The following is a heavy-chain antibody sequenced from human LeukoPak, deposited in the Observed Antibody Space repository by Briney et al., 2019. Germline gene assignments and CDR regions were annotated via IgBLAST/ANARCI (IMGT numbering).Heavy chain of an antibody. V-gene: IGHV1-2*02. J-gene: IGHJ4*02. D-gene: IGHD4-17*01. Sequence: ASVKVSCKASGYTFTGYYMHGVRQAPGQGLEWMGWINPNSGGTNYAQKFQGRVTMTRDTAISTAYMELSRLRSDDTAVYYCARVFSYGDYGMGGYYFDYWGQGTLVTVSS. CDR1: GYTFTGYY. CDR3: ARVFSYGDYGMGGYYFDY. CDR2: INPNSGGT.